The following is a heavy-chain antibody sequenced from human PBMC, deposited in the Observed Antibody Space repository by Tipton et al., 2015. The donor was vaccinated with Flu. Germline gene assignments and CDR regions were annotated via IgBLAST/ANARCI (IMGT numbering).Heavy chain of an antibody. D-gene: IGHD3-10*01. CDR1: GGSMSSYY. V-gene: IGHV4-4*07. CDR2: MYTSGST. Sequence: LRLSCTVSGGSMSSYYWAWIRQPAGKGLEWIGRMYTSGSTKYNPSLESRVTMSVDTSNNHFSLKLSSVTAADTAVYYCARGSGSGTYLTFDFWGQGTLATVSS. CDR3: ARGSGSGTYLTFDF. J-gene: IGHJ4*02.